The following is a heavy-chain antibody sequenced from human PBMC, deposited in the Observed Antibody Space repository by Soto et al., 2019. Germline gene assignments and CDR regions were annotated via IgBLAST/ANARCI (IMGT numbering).Heavy chain of an antibody. CDR1: GGSISSGGYY. D-gene: IGHD3-3*01. J-gene: IGHJ5*02. CDR3: ARAFLEWPPARFDP. V-gene: IGHV4-31*03. CDR2: IYYGGST. Sequence: QVQLQESGPGLVKPSQTLSLTCTVSGGSISSGGYYWSWIRQHPGKGLEWIGYIYYGGSTYYNPSLKSRVTITVDTSKNQFSLKLSSVTAADTAVYYCARAFLEWPPARFDPWGQGTLVTVSS.